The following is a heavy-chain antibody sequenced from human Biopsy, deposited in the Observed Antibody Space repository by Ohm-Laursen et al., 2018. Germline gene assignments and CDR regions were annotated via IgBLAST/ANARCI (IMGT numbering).Heavy chain of an antibody. D-gene: IGHD6-19*01. CDR2: IFKDGNT. Sequence: TLSFTCAVSGYSISSDYRWGWIRQAPGKTLEWLGNIFKDGNTHYNPSLRSRLIISIDTSKNQFSLMMTSVSGADTAVYFCARVGSGWAPFDKWGPGTLVTVSS. CDR3: ARVGSGWAPFDK. J-gene: IGHJ4*02. V-gene: IGHV4-38-2*01. CDR1: GYSISSDYR.